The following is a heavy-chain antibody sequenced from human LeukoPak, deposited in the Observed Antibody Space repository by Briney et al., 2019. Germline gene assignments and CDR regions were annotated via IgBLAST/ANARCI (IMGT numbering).Heavy chain of an antibody. CDR2: ISYDGSNK. J-gene: IGHJ6*03. CDR3: ARAPSKYDFWSGYHYYYMDV. V-gene: IGHV3-30*07. D-gene: IGHD3-3*01. Sequence: GGSLRLSCEASGFKFFTFAMHWVRRAPGKGLEWVAIISYDGSNKYYADSVKGRFTISRDNAKNSLYLQMNSLRAEDTAVYYCARAPSKYDFWSGYHYYYMDVWGKGTTVTVSS. CDR1: GFKFFTFA.